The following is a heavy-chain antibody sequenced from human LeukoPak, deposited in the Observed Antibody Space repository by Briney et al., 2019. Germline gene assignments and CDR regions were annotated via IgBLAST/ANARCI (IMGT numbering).Heavy chain of an antibody. CDR3: AKGRGDGYNYDYFDY. CDR1: GFTFTSYA. CDR2: IIGGGGAT. D-gene: IGHD5-24*01. J-gene: IGHJ4*02. Sequence: PGGSPRLSCAASGFTFTSYAMSWVRQAPGKGLEWVSAIIGGGGATYYADSVKGRFTISRDNSKNTLYLQMDSLRAEDTAVYYCAKGRGDGYNYDYFDYWGQGTLVTVSS. V-gene: IGHV3-23*01.